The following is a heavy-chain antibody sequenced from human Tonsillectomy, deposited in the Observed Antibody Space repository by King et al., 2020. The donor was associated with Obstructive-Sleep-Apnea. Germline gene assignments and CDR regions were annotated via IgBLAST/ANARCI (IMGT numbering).Heavy chain of an antibody. V-gene: IGHV3-21*01. CDR2: ISSGANYI. Sequence: VQLVETRGGLVKPVGALRLSCAASGFTFSRYSMNWVRQAPGKGLEWVASISSGANYIYYARSLKGVFTISGENTWNSLSLQMDSLRAEDTATYYCARAFSGSYLNYFDYWGRGTLVTVSS. CDR3: ARAFSGSYLNYFDY. CDR1: GFTFSRYS. D-gene: IGHD1-26*01. J-gene: IGHJ4*02.